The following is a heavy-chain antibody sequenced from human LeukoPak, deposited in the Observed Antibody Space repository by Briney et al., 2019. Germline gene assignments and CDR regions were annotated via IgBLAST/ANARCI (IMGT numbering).Heavy chain of an antibody. CDR2: IDHSGST. V-gene: IGHV4-34*01. D-gene: IGHD6-19*01. CDR1: GRSFSDDF. CDR3: ARGFIAVAGTALNWFDP. Sequence: PSETLSLACAVSGRSFSDDFWTWVRQFPGKGLEWIGEIDHSGSTNYNPSLKSRVSMSFDTSKNQFSRQLTSVTAADTAVYFCARGFIAVAGTALNWFDPWGPGTLVTVSS. J-gene: IGHJ5*02.